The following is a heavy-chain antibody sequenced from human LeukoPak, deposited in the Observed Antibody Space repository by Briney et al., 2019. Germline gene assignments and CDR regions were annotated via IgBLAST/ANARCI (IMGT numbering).Heavy chain of an antibody. Sequence: SETLSLTCTVSGGSISSYYWSWIRQPPGKGLEWIGYIYYSGSTNYNPSLKSRVTISVDTSKNQFSLKLGSVTAADTAVYYCARSYDSSGYYYGHFDYWGQGTLVTVSS. V-gene: IGHV4-59*01. CDR2: IYYSGST. D-gene: IGHD3-22*01. CDR3: ARSYDSSGYYYGHFDY. CDR1: GGSISSYY. J-gene: IGHJ4*02.